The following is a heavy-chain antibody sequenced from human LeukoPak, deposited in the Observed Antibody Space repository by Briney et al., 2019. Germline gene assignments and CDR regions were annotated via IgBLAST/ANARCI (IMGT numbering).Heavy chain of an antibody. J-gene: IGHJ4*02. CDR3: AAEGGERDFDY. D-gene: IGHD7-27*01. Sequence: GGSLRLSCAASGFTFRTYGMHWVRQAPGKGLEWVAVISYHGINKYYADSVKGRFAISRDNSKNTLYLQMNTLRSEDTAVYYCAAEGGERDFDYWGQGTLVTVSS. CDR1: GFTFRTYG. CDR2: ISYHGINK. V-gene: IGHV3-30*03.